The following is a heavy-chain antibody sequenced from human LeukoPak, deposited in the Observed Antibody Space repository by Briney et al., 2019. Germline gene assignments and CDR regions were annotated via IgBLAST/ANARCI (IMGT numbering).Heavy chain of an antibody. D-gene: IGHD1-1*01. V-gene: IGHV3-33*01. CDR1: EFTFSNYG. CDR3: ARDPAGRRGTFDY. CDR2: TWFDGSDK. Sequence: SLKISCAASEFTFSNYGMHWVPQAPGKGLEWVAGTWFDGSDKYYLDSVKGRFTISRDNSKNTMYLQMNSLRAEDTALYYCARDPAGRRGTFDYWGQGTLVTVSA. J-gene: IGHJ4*02.